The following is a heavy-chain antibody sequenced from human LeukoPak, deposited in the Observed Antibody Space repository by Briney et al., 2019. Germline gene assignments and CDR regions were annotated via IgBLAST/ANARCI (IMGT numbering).Heavy chain of an antibody. CDR1: GGSISSSSYY. CDR2: IFYSGNT. V-gene: IGHV4-39*07. J-gene: IGHJ4*02. D-gene: IGHD3-9*01. Sequence: TPSETLSLTCTVSGGSISSSSYYWAWVRQPPGKGLEWLGSIFYSGNTHYNPSLKSPATISIDTSKNQFSLKVSSVTAADTAIYYCARDLSFDWFPYYFDYWGQGILVTVSS. CDR3: ARDLSFDWFPYYFDY.